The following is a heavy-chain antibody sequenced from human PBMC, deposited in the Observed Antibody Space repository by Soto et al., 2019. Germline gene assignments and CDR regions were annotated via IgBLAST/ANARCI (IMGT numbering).Heavy chain of an antibody. CDR3: ASLRGYSYGGLYYFDY. Sequence: PGGSLRLSCAASGFTFSSYAMSWVRQAPGKGLEWVSAISGSCGSTYYADSVKGRFTISRDNSKNTLYLQMNSLRAEDTAVYYCASLRGYSYGGLYYFDYWGQGTLVTVSS. CDR1: GFTFSSYA. V-gene: IGHV3-23*01. CDR2: ISGSCGST. D-gene: IGHD5-18*01. J-gene: IGHJ4*02.